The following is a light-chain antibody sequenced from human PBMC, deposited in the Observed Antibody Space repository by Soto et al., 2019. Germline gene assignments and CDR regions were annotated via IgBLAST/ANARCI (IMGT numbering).Light chain of an antibody. CDR1: QSVSSNY. V-gene: IGKV3-20*01. CDR2: GAS. Sequence: EIVLTQSPGTLSLSPGERATLSCRASQSVSSNYLAWYQHKPGQAPRLLIYGASSRATGIPDRFSGSGSGTDFTLTISILEPEDFAVYYCQQYGSSPQAFGQGTKVEFK. J-gene: IGKJ1*01. CDR3: QQYGSSPQA.